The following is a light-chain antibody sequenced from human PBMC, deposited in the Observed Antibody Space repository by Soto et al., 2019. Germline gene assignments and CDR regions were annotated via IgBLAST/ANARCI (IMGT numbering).Light chain of an antibody. V-gene: IGKV1-39*01. CDR2: AVS. J-gene: IGKJ4*01. CDR1: QTIFSY. Sequence: DIQLTQSPSSLSASVGDRVTITCRASQTIFSYLNWYQQRPGKAPKLLIYAVSNLQSGVPSRFSGSGSGTEFALTIGSLQPEDFATYYCQESYSSFPTFGGGTKVEIK. CDR3: QESYSSFPT.